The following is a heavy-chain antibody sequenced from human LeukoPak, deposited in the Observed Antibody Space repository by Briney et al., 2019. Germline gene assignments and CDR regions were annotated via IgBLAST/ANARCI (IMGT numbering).Heavy chain of an antibody. CDR1: GYTFTSYG. CDR2: ISAYNGNT. V-gene: IGHV1-18*01. D-gene: IGHD3-22*01. CDR3: ARDSGSASGYYIEYFQH. Sequence: ASMKVSCKASGYTFTSYGISWVRQAPGQGLEWMGWISAYNGNTNYAQKLQGRVTMTTDTSTSTAYMELRSLRSDDTAVYYCARDSGSASGYYIEYFQHWGQGTLVTVSS. J-gene: IGHJ1*01.